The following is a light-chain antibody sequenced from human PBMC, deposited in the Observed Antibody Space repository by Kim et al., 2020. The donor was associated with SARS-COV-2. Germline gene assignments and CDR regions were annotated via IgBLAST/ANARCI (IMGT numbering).Light chain of an antibody. CDR2: GAS. Sequence: SQSAGERATLSGRASQSGSSNSAWYQQKPGQAPRLLIYGASIRATGIPARFSGSGSGTEFTITISSLQSEDFAVYYCQQYNNWWTFGQGTKVDIK. J-gene: IGKJ1*01. CDR3: QQYNNWWT. V-gene: IGKV3D-15*01. CDR1: QSGSSN.